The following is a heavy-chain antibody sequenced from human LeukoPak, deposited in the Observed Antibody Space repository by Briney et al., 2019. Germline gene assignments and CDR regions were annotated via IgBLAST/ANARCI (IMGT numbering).Heavy chain of an antibody. Sequence: PSETLSLTCAVYGGSFSGYYWSWIRQPPGKGLEWIGSIYHSGSTYYNPSLKSRVTISVDTSKNQFSLKLSSVTAADTAVYYCARGEELFHNFDYWGQGTLVTVSS. CDR3: ARGEELFHNFDY. V-gene: IGHV4-34*01. D-gene: IGHD3-10*01. CDR1: GGSFSGYY. CDR2: IYHSGST. J-gene: IGHJ4*02.